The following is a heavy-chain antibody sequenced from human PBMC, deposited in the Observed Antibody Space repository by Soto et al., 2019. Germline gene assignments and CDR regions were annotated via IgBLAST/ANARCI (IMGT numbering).Heavy chain of an antibody. V-gene: IGHV3-15*01. CDR2: IKSKTDGGTT. J-gene: IGHJ6*02. CDR3: TTSYTSIAATGYYYYGMDV. CDR1: GFTFSNAW. Sequence: PSETLSLSCAASGFTFSNAWMSWVRQAPGKGLEWVGRIKSKTDGGTTDYAAPVKGRFTISRDDSKNTLYLQMNSLKTEDTAVYYCTTSYTSIAATGYYYYGMDVWGQGTTVTVSS. D-gene: IGHD6-6*01.